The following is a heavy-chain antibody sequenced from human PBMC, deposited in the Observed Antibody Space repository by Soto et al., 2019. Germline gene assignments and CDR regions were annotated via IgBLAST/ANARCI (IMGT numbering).Heavy chain of an antibody. D-gene: IGHD6-13*01. J-gene: IGHJ5*02. V-gene: IGHV4-4*02. CDR3: ASIRRRSSWYMHWFDP. Sequence: QVQLQDSCPGLVKPSGTLSLTCAVSGGSISSSNWWSWVRQPPGKGLEWIGDIYHSGSTNYPTSLMSRVTITVDKSKNQFSLRLSSVTATDTAVYYCASIRRRSSWYMHWFDPWGQGTLVTVSS. CDR2: IYHSGST. CDR1: GGSISSSNW.